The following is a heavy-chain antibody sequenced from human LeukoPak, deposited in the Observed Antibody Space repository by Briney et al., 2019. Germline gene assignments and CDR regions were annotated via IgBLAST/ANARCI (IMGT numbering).Heavy chain of an antibody. D-gene: IGHD3-10*01. J-gene: IGHJ4*02. CDR2: ISDSGGKT. CDR1: GFTFNNYA. Sequence: GGSLRLFCTAAGFTFNNYAMSWVRQAPGKGLEWVSHISDSGGKTYYADSVKGRFTISRDNSKNTLYLQMDSLRAEDTAIYYCADFGSGSYCFDYWGQGTLVTVSS. CDR3: ADFGSGSYCFDY. V-gene: IGHV3-23*01.